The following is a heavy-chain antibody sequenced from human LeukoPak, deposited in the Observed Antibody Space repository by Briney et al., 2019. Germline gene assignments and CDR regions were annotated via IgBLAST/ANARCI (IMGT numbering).Heavy chain of an antibody. Sequence: GGSLRLSCAASGFTFSTYAMSWVRQAPGKGVEWVSAISGSGGSIYYADSVKGRFTISRDNTKKTLYLQMNSLRAEDTAIYYCAKEGGYCSGGSCYFSYWGQGTLVTVSS. CDR2: ISGSGGSI. CDR3: AKEGGYCSGGSCYFSY. D-gene: IGHD2-15*01. CDR1: GFTFSTYA. J-gene: IGHJ4*02. V-gene: IGHV3-23*01.